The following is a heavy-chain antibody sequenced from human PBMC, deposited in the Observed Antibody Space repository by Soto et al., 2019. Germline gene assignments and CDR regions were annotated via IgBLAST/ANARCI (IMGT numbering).Heavy chain of an antibody. D-gene: IGHD3-10*01. V-gene: IGHV1-46*01. CDR3: ARDMAGYYYYYGMDV. Sequence: GASVKVSCKASGYTFTTYGISWVRQAPGQGLEWLGVINPSGGSTSYAQKFQGRVTMTRDTSTSTVYMELSSLRSEDTAVYYCARDMAGYYYYYGMDVWGQGTTVTVSS. CDR1: GYTFTTYG. J-gene: IGHJ6*02. CDR2: INPSGGST.